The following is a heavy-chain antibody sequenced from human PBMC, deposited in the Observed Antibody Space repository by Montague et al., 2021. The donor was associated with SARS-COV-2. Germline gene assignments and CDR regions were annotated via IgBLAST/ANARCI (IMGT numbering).Heavy chain of an antibody. J-gene: IGHJ4*02. Sequence: SETLSLTCTVSGGSISRYYWSWIRQPPGKGLEWIGYMYYSGSINYNPSLKSRVTLSVDTSKNQFSLKLSSVTAADTAVYYCARDFDYWGQGTLVTVSS. CDR2: MYYSGSI. CDR3: ARDFDY. CDR1: GGSISRYY. V-gene: IGHV4-59*13.